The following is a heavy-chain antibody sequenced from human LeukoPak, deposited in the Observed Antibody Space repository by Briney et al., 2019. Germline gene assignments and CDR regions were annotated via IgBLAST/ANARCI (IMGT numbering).Heavy chain of an antibody. V-gene: IGHV3-74*01. D-gene: IGHD2-8*02. CDR1: GFTLSWYW. CDR3: TRVQAGRSGLMDV. Sequence: GGSLRLSCAASGFTLSWYWMHWVRQAPGEGLVWVSRIDPDGITTNYADSVKGRFTTSRDNARNTLYPQMNSLTAEDTALYYCTRVQAGRSGLMDVWGRGTTVTVSS. J-gene: IGHJ6*02. CDR2: IDPDGITT.